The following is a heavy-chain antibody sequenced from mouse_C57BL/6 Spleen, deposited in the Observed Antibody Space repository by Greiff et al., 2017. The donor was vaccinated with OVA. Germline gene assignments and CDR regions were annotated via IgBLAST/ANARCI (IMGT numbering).Heavy chain of an antibody. Sequence: QVQLQQPGAELVKPGASVKLSCKASGYTFTSYWMHWVKQRPGRGLEWIGRIDPNRGGTKYNEKFKSKATLTVDKPSSTAYMQLSSLTSEDSAVYYCARSGYGNYEAWFAYWGQGTLVTVSA. D-gene: IGHD2-1*01. V-gene: IGHV1-72*01. J-gene: IGHJ3*01. CDR3: ARSGYGNYEAWFAY. CDR1: GYTFTSYW. CDR2: IDPNRGGT.